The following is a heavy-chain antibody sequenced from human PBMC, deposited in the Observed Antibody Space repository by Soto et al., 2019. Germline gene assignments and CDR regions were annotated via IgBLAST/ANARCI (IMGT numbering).Heavy chain of an antibody. CDR2: ISGSGGST. D-gene: IGHD2-2*01. CDR3: ASGSGSSTPAARNYYYYYGMDV. J-gene: IGHJ6*02. V-gene: IGHV3-23*01. Sequence: EVQLLESGGGLVQPGGSLRLSCAASGFTFSSYAMSWVRQAPGKGLEWVSAISGSGGSTYYADSVKGRFTISRDNSKNTLYLQMNSLRAEDTAVYYCASGSGSSTPAARNYYYYYGMDVWGQGTTVTVSS. CDR1: GFTFSSYA.